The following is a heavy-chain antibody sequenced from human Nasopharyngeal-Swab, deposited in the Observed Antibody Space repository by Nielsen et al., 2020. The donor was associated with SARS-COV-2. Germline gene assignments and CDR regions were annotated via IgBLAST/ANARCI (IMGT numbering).Heavy chain of an antibody. D-gene: IGHD3-3*01. V-gene: IGHV4-61*08. CDR1: GGSISSGGYY. J-gene: IGHJ4*02. CDR2: VYYDGST. Sequence: SETLSLTCTVSGGSISSGGYYWSWIRQHPGKGLEWIGYVYYDGSTKYNPSLKNGVTISVDKSKNQFSLRLSSVTAADTAVYYCARVELRFLEWYDYWGQGTLVTVSS. CDR3: ARVELRFLEWYDY.